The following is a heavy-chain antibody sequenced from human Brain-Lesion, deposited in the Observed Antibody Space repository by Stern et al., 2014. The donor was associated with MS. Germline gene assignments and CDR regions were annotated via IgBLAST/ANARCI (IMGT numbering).Heavy chain of an antibody. J-gene: IGHJ4*02. CDR1: GVSLRTDGVG. Sequence: ESGPALVTPTQTLTLTCTFSGVSLRTDGVGVGWVRQPQGQALESLALIYWDNDKRYSPSLRSRLTITKDTSRNQVVLTMTNMDPVDTATYYCAHRRPHYASWDNGDFDYWGQGALVTVSS. CDR3: AHRRPHYASWDNGDFDY. V-gene: IGHV2-5*02. D-gene: IGHD3-3*01. CDR2: IYWDNDK.